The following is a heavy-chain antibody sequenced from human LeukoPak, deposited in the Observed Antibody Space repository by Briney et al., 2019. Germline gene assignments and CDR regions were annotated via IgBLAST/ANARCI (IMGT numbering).Heavy chain of an antibody. Sequence: ASVKVSCKASGYTFTIYGISWVRQAPGQGREWMGWISAYNGNTNYAQKLQGRVTITADTSTSTAYMELRSLRSDDTAVYYCARDRGDIVVVPAATQPFGYGMDVWGQGTTVTVSS. J-gene: IGHJ6*02. CDR1: GYTFTIYG. D-gene: IGHD2-2*01. CDR3: ARDRGDIVVVPAATQPFGYGMDV. V-gene: IGHV1-18*01. CDR2: ISAYNGNT.